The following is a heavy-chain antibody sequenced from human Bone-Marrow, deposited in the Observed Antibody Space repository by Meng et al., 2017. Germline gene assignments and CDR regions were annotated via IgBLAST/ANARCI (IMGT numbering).Heavy chain of an antibody. Sequence: GSLRLSCTVSGGSISSSSYYWGWIRQPPGKGLEWIGSIYYSGSTNYNPSLKSRVTISVDTSKNQFSLKLSSVTAADTAVYYCARESFEWAQYDYWGQGTLVTVSS. CDR3: ARESFEWAQYDY. CDR2: IYYSGST. CDR1: GGSISSSSYY. D-gene: IGHD3-3*01. V-gene: IGHV4-39*07. J-gene: IGHJ4*02.